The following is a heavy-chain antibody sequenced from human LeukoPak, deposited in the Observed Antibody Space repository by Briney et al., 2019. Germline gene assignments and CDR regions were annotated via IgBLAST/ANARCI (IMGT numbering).Heavy chain of an antibody. D-gene: IGHD6-13*01. Sequence: PSETLSLTCTVSGGSISSSSYYWGWIRQPPGKGLGWIGSIYYSGSTYYNPSLKSRVTISVDTSKNQFSLKLSSVTAADTAVYYCARDAAAAGNLDLWGRGTLVTVSS. V-gene: IGHV4-39*01. CDR1: GGSISSSSYY. CDR2: IYYSGST. CDR3: ARDAAAAGNLDL. J-gene: IGHJ2*01.